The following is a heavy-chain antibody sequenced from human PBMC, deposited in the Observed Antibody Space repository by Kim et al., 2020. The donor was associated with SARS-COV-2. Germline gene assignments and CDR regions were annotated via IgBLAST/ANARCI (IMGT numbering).Heavy chain of an antibody. D-gene: IGHD7-27*01. CDR1: GGSLSTGGYF. J-gene: IGHJ4*02. Sequence: SETLSLTCTVSGGSLSTGGYFWSWIRQYPGKGLEWIGYIDYSGTTYYSESLKSRVTLSIDTSTNQFSLRLRSVTAADTAVYFCAKTTGAQLDYWGQGTLVTVSS. CDR3: AKTTGAQLDY. V-gene: IGHV4-31*02. CDR2: IDYSGTT.